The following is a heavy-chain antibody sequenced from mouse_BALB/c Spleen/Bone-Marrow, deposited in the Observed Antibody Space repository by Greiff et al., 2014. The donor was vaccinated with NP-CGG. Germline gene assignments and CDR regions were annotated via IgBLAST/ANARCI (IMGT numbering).Heavy chain of an antibody. CDR1: GFTSSDYY. CDR3: ARSRMRYGAMDY. D-gene: IGHD2-10*02. Sequence: DVQLVESGGGLVKPGGSLKLSCAASGFTSSDYYIYWLRQTPEKRLEWVATISDGGNYSYYPDSVKGRFTISRDNAKNNLYLQMSSLKSEDTAMYYCARSRMRYGAMDYWGQGTSVTVFS. V-gene: IGHV5-4*02. CDR2: ISDGGNYS. J-gene: IGHJ4*01.